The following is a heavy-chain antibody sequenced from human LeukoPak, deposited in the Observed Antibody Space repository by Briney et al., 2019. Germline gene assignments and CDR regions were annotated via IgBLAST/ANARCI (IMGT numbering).Heavy chain of an antibody. D-gene: IGHD3-3*01. J-gene: IGHJ4*02. Sequence: PGGSLRLSCAASGFTFSDYAMSWVRQTPGKGLEWVSTFSNTGSTYYADSVRGRFTISRDNSKDTLYLHMKSLRADDTAIYYCVKGFYDFWIGFDYWGQGGLVTVSS. CDR1: GFTFSDYA. CDR3: VKGFYDFWIGFDY. CDR2: FSNTGST. V-gene: IGHV3-23*01.